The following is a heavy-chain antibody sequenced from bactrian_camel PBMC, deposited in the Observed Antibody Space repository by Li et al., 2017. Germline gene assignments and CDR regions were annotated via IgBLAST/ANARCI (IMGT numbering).Heavy chain of an antibody. CDR2: IYTSGTT. CDR1: GGTFSFSS. D-gene: IGHD2*01. J-gene: IGHJ4*01. V-gene: IGHV3S53*01. CDR3: ATKRGAWCPPSTYEWTD. Sequence: QVQLVESGGASVQAGGSLTLSCAASGGTFSFSSQCLALFRQAPGKQREGVAVIYTSGTTYYADSVKGRFNISRDNAKETVYLQMNSLKAEDTAMYYCATKRGAWCPPSTYEWTDWGQGTQVTVS.